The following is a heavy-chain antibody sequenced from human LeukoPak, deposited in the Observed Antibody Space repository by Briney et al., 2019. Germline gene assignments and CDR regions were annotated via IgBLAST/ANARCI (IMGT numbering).Heavy chain of an antibody. CDR1: GYTFTDYY. Sequence: ASVKVSCKASGYTFTDYYIHWVRQAPGQGLEWMGWINPNSGGTNYTQKFQGRVTTTRDTSISTAYLELNRLTSDDTAVYYCARVLARYGNLDYWGQGILVTVSS. CDR2: INPNSGGT. CDR3: ARVLARYGNLDY. V-gene: IGHV1-2*02. D-gene: IGHD1-14*01. J-gene: IGHJ4*02.